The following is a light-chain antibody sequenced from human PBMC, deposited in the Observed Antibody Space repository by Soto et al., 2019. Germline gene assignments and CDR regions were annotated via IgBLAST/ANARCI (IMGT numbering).Light chain of an antibody. V-gene: IGLV2-23*02. Sequence: QSALTQPASVSGSPGQSITISCSGTTGDIGKYDAVYWYRQDPGKAPKFIIYEVNKRPSGISNRLSGSKSGNTASLTISGLQPDDEADYYRCSYTSSESVIFGGGTKLTVL. CDR3: CSYTSSESVI. CDR2: EVN. CDR1: TGDIGKYDA. J-gene: IGLJ2*01.